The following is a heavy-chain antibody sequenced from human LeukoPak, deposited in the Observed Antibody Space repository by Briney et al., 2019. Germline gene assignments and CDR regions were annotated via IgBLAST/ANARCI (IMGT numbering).Heavy chain of an antibody. J-gene: IGHJ4*02. V-gene: IGHV3-74*01. D-gene: IGHD5-24*01. Sequence: GGSLRLSCAASGLTFSSHWMHWVRQAPGKGLVWVSRITNDGSSTTYADSVKGRFTISRDNTKNSLSLQMSSLRDEDSGIYYCATHNYWRKDYWGQGTLVTVSS. CDR3: ATHNYWRKDY. CDR1: GLTFSSHW. CDR2: ITNDGSST.